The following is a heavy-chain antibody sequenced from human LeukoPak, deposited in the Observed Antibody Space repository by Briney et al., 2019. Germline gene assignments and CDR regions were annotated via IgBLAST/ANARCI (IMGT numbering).Heavy chain of an antibody. Sequence: PGGSLRLSCAASGFTFSSHWMHWVRQAPGKGLVWVSRINTDGSSRNYADSVKGRFTISRDNAKSTLYLQMDSLSAEDTAVHYCARGYSTTPNQNWFDPWGQGTLVTVSS. CDR3: ARGYSTTPNQNWFDP. V-gene: IGHV3-74*01. J-gene: IGHJ5*02. D-gene: IGHD2-8*01. CDR1: GFTFSSHW. CDR2: INTDGSSR.